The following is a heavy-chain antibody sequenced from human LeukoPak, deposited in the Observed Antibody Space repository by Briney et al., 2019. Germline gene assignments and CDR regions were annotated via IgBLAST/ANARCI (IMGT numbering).Heavy chain of an antibody. J-gene: IGHJ4*02. CDR2: IRYDGSNK. CDR3: AKVETAVAGTRGYYFDY. CDR1: GFTFSSYG. V-gene: IGHV3-30*02. Sequence: PGGSLRLSCAASGFTFSSYGMHWVRQAPGKGLEWVAFIRYDGSNKYYADSVKGRFTVSRDNSKNTLYLQMNSLRAEDTAVYYRAKVETAVAGTRGYYFDYWGQGTLVTVSS. D-gene: IGHD6-19*01.